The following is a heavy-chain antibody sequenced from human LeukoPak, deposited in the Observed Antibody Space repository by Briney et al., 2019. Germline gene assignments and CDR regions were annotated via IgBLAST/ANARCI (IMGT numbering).Heavy chain of an antibody. Sequence: GGSLRLSCAASGFTFSSYGMHWVRQAPGKGLEWVAVIWYDGSNKYYADSVKGRFTISRDNSKNTLYLQMNSLRAEDTAVYYCAREGPYGGKDYYYYGTDVWGQGTTVTVSS. J-gene: IGHJ6*02. CDR1: GFTFSSYG. D-gene: IGHD4-23*01. V-gene: IGHV3-30*02. CDR3: AREGPYGGKDYYYYGTDV. CDR2: IWYDGSNK.